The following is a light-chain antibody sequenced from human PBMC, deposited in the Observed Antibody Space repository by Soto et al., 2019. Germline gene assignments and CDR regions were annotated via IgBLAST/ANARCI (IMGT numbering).Light chain of an antibody. CDR3: ASNLGLNTYV. CDR2: DVS. J-gene: IGLJ1*01. CDR1: SSDVGVYNY. V-gene: IGLV2-11*01. Sequence: QAARPPPLSVSGSAGQSVTISCTRTSSDVGVYNYVSWYQQYPGKAPKIMIYDVSKRPSGVPDRFSGYKSGNTASLTVSGLQAEHEADYQCASNLGLNTYVFGTGTKVTVL.